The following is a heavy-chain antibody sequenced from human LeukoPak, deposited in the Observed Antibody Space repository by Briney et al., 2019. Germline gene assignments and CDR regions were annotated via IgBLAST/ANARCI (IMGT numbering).Heavy chain of an antibody. V-gene: IGHV3-23*01. D-gene: IGHD6-13*01. Sequence: PGGSLRLSCAASGFTFSTYALSWVRQAPGKGLEWVSAVSGSGGSTFYADSVKGRFTISRDNSKNTLYLQMNSLRAEDTAVYYCAKGEPDSSGWYGYFGYWGQGTLVTVSS. J-gene: IGHJ4*02. CDR2: VSGSGGST. CDR3: AKGEPDSSGWYGYFGY. CDR1: GFTFSTYA.